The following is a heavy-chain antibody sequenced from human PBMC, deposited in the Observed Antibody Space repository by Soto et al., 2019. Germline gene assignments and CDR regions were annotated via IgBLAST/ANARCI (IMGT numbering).Heavy chain of an antibody. V-gene: IGHV4-31*03. J-gene: IGHJ3*02. CDR3: ASGADDYGDAFDI. CDR2: IYWSGNT. CDR1: GDSTSRGGYY. D-gene: IGHD4-17*01. Sequence: QVRLQESGPGLVKPSQTLSLTCRVSGDSTSRGGYYWSWIRQHPGKGLEWIGYIYWSGNTYFNPSLKSRVSISLGTSSNQFSLNLTSVTAADTAVYYCASGADDYGDAFDIWGQGTTVTVSS.